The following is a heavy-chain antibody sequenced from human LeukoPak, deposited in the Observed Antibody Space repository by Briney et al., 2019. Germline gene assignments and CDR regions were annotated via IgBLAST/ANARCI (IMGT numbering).Heavy chain of an antibody. CDR2: ISSSSSYI. J-gene: IGHJ5*02. V-gene: IGHV3-21*01. CDR1: GFTFSSYS. Sequence: PGGSLRLSCAASGFTFSSYSMNWVRQAPGKGLEWVSSISSSSSYIYYADSVKGRFTISRDNAKNSLYLQMNSLRAEDTAVYYCARHSRKSRDYDFWSGYSNWFDPWGQGTLVTVSS. D-gene: IGHD3-3*01. CDR3: ARHSRKSRDYDFWSGYSNWFDP.